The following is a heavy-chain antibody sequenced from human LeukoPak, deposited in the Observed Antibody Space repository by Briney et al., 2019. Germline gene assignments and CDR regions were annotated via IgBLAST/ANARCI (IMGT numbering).Heavy chain of an antibody. Sequence: SETLSLTCAVSGGSISSSNWWSWVRQPPGKGLEWIGYIYYSGSTNYNPSLKSRVTISVDTSKNQFSLKLSSVTAADTAVYYCARDGGFTNWFDPWGQGTLVTVSS. V-gene: IGHV4-4*02. CDR2: IYYSGST. D-gene: IGHD3-3*01. J-gene: IGHJ5*02. CDR1: GGSISSSNW. CDR3: ARDGGFTNWFDP.